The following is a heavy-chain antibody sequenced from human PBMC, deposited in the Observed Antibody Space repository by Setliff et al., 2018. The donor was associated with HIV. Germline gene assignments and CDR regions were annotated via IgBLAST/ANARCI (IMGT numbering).Heavy chain of an antibody. CDR1: GGSISSSSYY. J-gene: IGHJ3*02. CDR3: ASGYQYDKSDAFDI. CDR2: IYYSGST. V-gene: IGHV4-39*01. D-gene: IGHD2-2*03. Sequence: SETLSLTCTVSGGSISSSSYYWGWIRQPPGKGLEWIGSIYYSGSTYYNPSLKSRVTISVDTSKNQFSLKLSSVTAADTAVYYCASGYQYDKSDAFDIWGQGTMVTVSS.